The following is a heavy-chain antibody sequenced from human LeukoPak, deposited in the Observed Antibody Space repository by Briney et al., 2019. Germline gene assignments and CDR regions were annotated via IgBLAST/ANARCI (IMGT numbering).Heavy chain of an antibody. V-gene: IGHV4-39*07. CDR2: IYYSGST. Sequence: TAAETLSLTYTVAGASISSSSYYWGWIRQPPGKGLEWIGSIYYSGSTYFNPSLKRRVTISVDRSKNQFSLKLSSVTAADTAVYYCARDMGGSGYDLDYWGQGTLVTVSS. CDR3: ARDMGGSGYDLDY. J-gene: IGHJ4*02. D-gene: IGHD5-12*01. CDR1: GASISSSSYY.